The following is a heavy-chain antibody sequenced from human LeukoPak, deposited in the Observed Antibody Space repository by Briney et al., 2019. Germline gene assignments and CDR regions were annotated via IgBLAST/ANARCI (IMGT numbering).Heavy chain of an antibody. J-gene: IGHJ4*02. V-gene: IGHV3-7*03. CDR1: GFTFSSYW. CDR2: IKQDGSEK. Sequence: GGSLRLSCAASGFTFSSYWMSWVRQAPGKGLEWVANIKQDGSEKYYVDSVKGRFTISRDNAKNSLYLQMNSLRAEDTAVYYCAKDIFSGSWYYFDYWGQGTLVTVSS. CDR3: AKDIFSGSWYYFDY. D-gene: IGHD6-13*01.